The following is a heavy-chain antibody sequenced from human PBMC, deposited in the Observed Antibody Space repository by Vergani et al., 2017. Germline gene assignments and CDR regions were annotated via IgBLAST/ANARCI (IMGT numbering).Heavy chain of an antibody. CDR3: ASDTHSGQRADR. D-gene: IGHD6-19*01. Sequence: QVRLQESGPGLVKPSETLSLTCSVSGCSMSGYYWSWIRQPPGKGLEWMGSIHYSENTNYNPSLKTRVTISVDTSKNQFSLTLTSVTAADTAVYYCASDTHSGQRADRWGQGILVTVTS. J-gene: IGHJ5*02. CDR1: GCSMSGYY. CDR2: IHYSENT. V-gene: IGHV4-59*01.